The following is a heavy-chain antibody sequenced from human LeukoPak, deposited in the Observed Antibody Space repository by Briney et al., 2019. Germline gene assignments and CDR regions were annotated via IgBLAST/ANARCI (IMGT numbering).Heavy chain of an antibody. CDR3: ARHMGLGYSYGYPYFDY. D-gene: IGHD5-18*01. CDR1: GGSISSYY. J-gene: IGHJ4*02. Sequence: SETLSLTCTVSGGSISSYYWSWIRQPPGKGLEWIGYIYYSGSTNYNPSLKSRVTISVDTSKNQFSLKLSSVTAADTAVYYCARHMGLGYSYGYPYFDYWGQGTLVSVSS. V-gene: IGHV4-59*08. CDR2: IYYSGST.